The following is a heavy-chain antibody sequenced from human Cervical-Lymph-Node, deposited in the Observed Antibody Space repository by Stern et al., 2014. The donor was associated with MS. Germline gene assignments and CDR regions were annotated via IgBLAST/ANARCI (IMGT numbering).Heavy chain of an antibody. J-gene: IGHJ6*02. Sequence: MQLVESGGGVVQPGRSLTLSCAASGFSLSNSGMHWVRQAPGKGLEWVAVMSLVGRNKKYGDSVKGRFSISRDMANNTLFLQMNSLRPEDTAVYYCMGVGDAMHVWGQGTTVIVSS. CDR2: MSLVGRNK. V-gene: IGHV3-30*03. CDR3: MGVGDAMHV. CDR1: GFSLSNSG.